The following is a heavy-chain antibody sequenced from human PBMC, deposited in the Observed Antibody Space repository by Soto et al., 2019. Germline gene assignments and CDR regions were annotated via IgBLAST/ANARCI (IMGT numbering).Heavy chain of an antibody. Sequence: PSETLSLTCTVSGGSISDGYYWSWIRQHPGKGLEWIGSISDSGSTSYNPSLKSRLTISVDTSKNQFSLNLRSVTAADTAVYYCARRDRSGFSYWLDTWGQGTLSPSPQ. D-gene: IGHD3-22*01. CDR3: ARRDRSGFSYWLDT. CDR1: GGSISDGYY. V-gene: IGHV4-31*03. J-gene: IGHJ5*02. CDR2: ISDSGST.